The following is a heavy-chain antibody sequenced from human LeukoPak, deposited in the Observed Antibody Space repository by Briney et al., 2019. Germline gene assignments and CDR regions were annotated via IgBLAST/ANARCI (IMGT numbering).Heavy chain of an antibody. CDR2: IYTSGST. J-gene: IGHJ4*02. D-gene: IGHD3-10*01. CDR1: GGSISSGSYC. CDR3: ARDLRTYYYGSGSYYNFFDY. V-gene: IGHV4-61*02. Sequence: ASETLSLTCTVSGGSISSGSYCWSWIRQPAGKGLEWIGRIYTSGSTNYNPYLNSRVTISVDTSKNQFSLKLSSVTAADTAVYYCARDLRTYYYGSGSYYNFFDYWGQGTLVTVSS.